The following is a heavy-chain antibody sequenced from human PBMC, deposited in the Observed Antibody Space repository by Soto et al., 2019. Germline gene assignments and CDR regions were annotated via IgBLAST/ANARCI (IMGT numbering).Heavy chain of an antibody. J-gene: IGHJ4*02. CDR2: INPHSGDT. CDR1: GDTFTGYY. Sequence: QVQLVQSGAEVKNPGASVKVSCETSGDTFTGYYMHWVRQVPGQGLEWMGWINPHSGDTDYAQTFQGRVTMTRDTSISTAYMELSRLRSNDTAFYYCARGYSTGWYSSVFFDYWGQGTLVTVSS. V-gene: IGHV1-2*02. D-gene: IGHD6-19*01. CDR3: ARGYSTGWYSSVFFDY.